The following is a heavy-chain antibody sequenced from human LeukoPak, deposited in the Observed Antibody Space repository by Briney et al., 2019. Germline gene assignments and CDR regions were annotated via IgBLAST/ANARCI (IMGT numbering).Heavy chain of an antibody. J-gene: IGHJ4*02. D-gene: IGHD3-10*01. V-gene: IGHV3-20*04. CDR2: INWNGGST. CDR3: ARVGGSGSYSFFDY. Sequence: GGSLRLSCAASGFTFDDYGMSWVRQAPGKGLEWVSGINWNGGSTGYADSVKGRFTISRDNAKNSLYLQMNSLRAEDTALYYRARVGGSGSYSFFDYWGQGTLVTVSS. CDR1: GFTFDDYG.